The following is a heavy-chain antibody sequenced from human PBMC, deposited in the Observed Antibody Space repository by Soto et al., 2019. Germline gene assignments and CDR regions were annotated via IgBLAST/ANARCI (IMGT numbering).Heavy chain of an antibody. D-gene: IGHD6-6*01. CDR2: IYPGDSDT. Sequence: EVQLVQSGAEVKKPGESLKISCQGSGYSFSDYWIAWVRQMPGKGLEWMGIIYPGDSDTRYSPSLQDQVTMSVDKSIRTAYLQWSSLKASDTAMYYCARDDLSSSSSLDYWGQGTLVTVSS. CDR1: GYSFSDYW. J-gene: IGHJ4*02. V-gene: IGHV5-51*01. CDR3: ARDDLSSSSSLDY.